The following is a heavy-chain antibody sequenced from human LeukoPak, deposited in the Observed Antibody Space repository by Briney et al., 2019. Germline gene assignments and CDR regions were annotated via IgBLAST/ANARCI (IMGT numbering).Heavy chain of an antibody. V-gene: IGHV4-34*01. CDR1: GGSFSGFY. J-gene: IGHJ3*02. CDR2: INHSGST. D-gene: IGHD3-22*01. Sequence: KPSETLSLTCAVYGGSFSGFYWSWIRQPPRKGLEWVGEINHSGSTNYNPSLKSRVTISVDTSKNQFSLKLSSVTAADTAVYYCARGIYYDSSGPGAFDIWGQGTMVTVSS. CDR3: ARGIYYDSSGPGAFDI.